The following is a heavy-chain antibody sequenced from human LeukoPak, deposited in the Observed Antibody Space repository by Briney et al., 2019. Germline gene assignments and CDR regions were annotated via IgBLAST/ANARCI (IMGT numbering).Heavy chain of an antibody. D-gene: IGHD3-22*01. CDR2: INPSGGST. CDR3: ASSGGMSYYDSSGSSHYMDV. Sequence: ASVKASCKASGYTFTSYCMHWVRQAPGQGLEWMGIINPSGGSTSYAQKFQGRVTMTRDMSTSTVYMELSSLRSEDTAVYYCASSGGMSYYDSSGSSHYMDVWGKGTTVTVSS. J-gene: IGHJ6*03. V-gene: IGHV1-46*01. CDR1: GYTFTSYC.